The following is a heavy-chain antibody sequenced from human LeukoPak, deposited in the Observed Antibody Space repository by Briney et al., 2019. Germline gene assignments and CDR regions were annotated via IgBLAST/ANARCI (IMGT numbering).Heavy chain of an antibody. Sequence: PSETLSLTCAVYGGSFSGYYWSWIRQAPGKGLEWIGEINHSGSTNYNPSLKSRVTISVDTSKNQFSLKLSSVTAADTAVYYCAREAVNNWFDPWGQGTLVTVSS. J-gene: IGHJ5*02. D-gene: IGHD4-17*01. CDR1: GGSFSGYY. CDR3: AREAVNNWFDP. V-gene: IGHV4-34*01. CDR2: INHSGST.